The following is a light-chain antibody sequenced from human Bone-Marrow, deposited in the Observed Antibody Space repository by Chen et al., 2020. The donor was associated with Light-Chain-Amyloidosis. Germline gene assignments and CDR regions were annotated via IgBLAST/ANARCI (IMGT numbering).Light chain of an antibody. V-gene: IGKV1-39*01. CDR2: GAS. J-gene: IGKJ1*01. CDR3: QQTYNIPWT. Sequence: DTQITQSPSSLSASVGDKVTFTCRANQTIGTYLNWYQQKPRKAPKLLIFGASKLQSGVPSRFSGSGSGTEFTLTINGLEPEDFAAYFCQQTYNIPWTFGLGT. CDR1: QTIGTY.